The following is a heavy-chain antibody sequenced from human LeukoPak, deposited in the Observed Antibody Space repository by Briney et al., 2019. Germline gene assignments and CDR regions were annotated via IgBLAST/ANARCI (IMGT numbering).Heavy chain of an antibody. J-gene: IGHJ5*02. CDR2: INSDGSST. V-gene: IGHV3-74*01. CDR3: ARGGYCSSTSCYPGYNWFDP. CDR1: GFTLSSYW. Sequence: GGSLRLSCAASGFTLSSYWMHWVRHAPGKGLVWVSRINSDGSSTSYADSVKGRFTISRDNAKNTLYLQMNSLRAENTAVYYCARGGYCSSTSCYPGYNWFDPWGQGTLVTVSS. D-gene: IGHD2-2*01.